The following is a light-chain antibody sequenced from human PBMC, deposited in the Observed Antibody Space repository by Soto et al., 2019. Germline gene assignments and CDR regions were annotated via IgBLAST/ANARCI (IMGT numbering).Light chain of an antibody. CDR2: AAS. CDR3: QQGNRFPLT. CDR1: RVISTW. Sequence: IQLTQSPSSMSASVGDRVTITCRASRVISTWLAWYQQKPGKAAKLLISAASSLQSGVPSRFSGSGSGTDFTLTISSLQPEDFATYYCQQGNRFPLTFGGGTKVDIK. J-gene: IGKJ4*01. V-gene: IGKV1-12*01.